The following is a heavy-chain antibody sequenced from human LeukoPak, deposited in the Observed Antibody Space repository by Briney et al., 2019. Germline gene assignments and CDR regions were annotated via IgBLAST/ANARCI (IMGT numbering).Heavy chain of an antibody. D-gene: IGHD1-26*01. Sequence: GGSLRLSCAASGFTFSSYAMSWVRQAPGKGLEWVSAISGSGGSTYYADSLKGRFTISRDNSKNTLYLQMNSLRGEVTAVYYCAKVYSGSYYCFDYWGQGTLVTVSS. CDR2: ISGSGGST. CDR3: AKVYSGSYYCFDY. J-gene: IGHJ4*02. V-gene: IGHV3-23*01. CDR1: GFTFSSYA.